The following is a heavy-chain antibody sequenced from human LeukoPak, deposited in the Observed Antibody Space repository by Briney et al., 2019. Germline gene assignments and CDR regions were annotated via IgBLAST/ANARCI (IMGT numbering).Heavy chain of an antibody. V-gene: IGHV4-34*01. D-gene: IGHD1-26*01. J-gene: IGHJ6*02. CDR1: GGSFSGYY. Sequence: SETLSLTCAVYGGSFSGYYWSWIRQPPGKGLEWIGEINHSGSTNYNPSLKSRVTISVDTSKNQFSLKLSSVTAADTAVYYRARGRSNYYGMDVWGQGTTVTVSS. CDR2: INHSGST. CDR3: ARGRSNYYGMDV.